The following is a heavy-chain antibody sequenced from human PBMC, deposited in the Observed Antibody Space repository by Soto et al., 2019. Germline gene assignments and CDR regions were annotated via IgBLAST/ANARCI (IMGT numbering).Heavy chain of an antibody. V-gene: IGHV1-8*01. Sequence: QVQLVQSGAEVKKPGASVKVSCKASGYTFTSYDINWVRQATGQGLEWMGWMNPNSGNTGYAQKFQCRVTMTRNTSISTAYMELSSLRSEDTAVYYCARGINYYASGDDAFDIWGQGTMVTVSS. D-gene: IGHD3-10*01. CDR2: MNPNSGNT. J-gene: IGHJ3*02. CDR3: ARGINYYASGDDAFDI. CDR1: GYTFTSYD.